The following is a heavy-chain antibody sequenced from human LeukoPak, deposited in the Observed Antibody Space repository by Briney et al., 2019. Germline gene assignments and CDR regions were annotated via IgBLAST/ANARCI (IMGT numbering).Heavy chain of an antibody. Sequence: SETLSLTCTVSGGSISSYYWSWIRQPPGKGLEWIGYIYYSGSTNYNPSLKSRVTISVDTSQNQFSLKLSSVTAADTAVYYCARRWGSGSYGYFDYWGQGTLVTVSS. CDR3: ARRWGSGSYGYFDY. CDR2: IYYSGST. V-gene: IGHV4-59*12. CDR1: GGSISSYY. J-gene: IGHJ4*02. D-gene: IGHD3-10*01.